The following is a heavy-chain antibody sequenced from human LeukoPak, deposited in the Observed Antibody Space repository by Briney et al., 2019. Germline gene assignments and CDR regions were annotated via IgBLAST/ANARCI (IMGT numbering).Heavy chain of an antibody. CDR3: TRSLIITMIVVVPANYFDY. J-gene: IGHJ4*02. D-gene: IGHD3-22*01. Sequence: GGSLRLSCAASGFTFSSYSMNWVRQAPGKGLEWVGFIRSKAYGGTTEYAASVKGRFTISRDDSKSIAYLQMNSLKTEDTAVYYCTRSLIITMIVVVPANYFDYWGQGTLVTVSS. CDR1: GFTFSSYS. CDR2: IRSKAYGGTT. V-gene: IGHV3-49*04.